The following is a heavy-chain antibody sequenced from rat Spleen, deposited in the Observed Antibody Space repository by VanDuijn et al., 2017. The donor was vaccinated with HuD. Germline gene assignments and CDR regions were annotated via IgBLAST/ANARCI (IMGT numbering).Heavy chain of an antibody. CDR3: TTENYWFAY. Sequence: EVQLVESGGGLVQPGRSMKLSCAASGFTFRDYGMVWVLQAPTKGLEWVASISFDGSTTYYRDSVKGRFTISRDNTKSTLYLQMNSLRSEDTATYYCTTENYWFAYWGQGTLVTVSS. D-gene: IGHD1-10*01. V-gene: IGHV5-20*01. CDR1: GFTFRDYG. CDR2: ISFDGSTT. J-gene: IGHJ3*01.